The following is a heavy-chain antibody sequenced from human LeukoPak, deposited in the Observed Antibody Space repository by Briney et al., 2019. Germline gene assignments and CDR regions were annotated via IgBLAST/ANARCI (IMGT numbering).Heavy chain of an antibody. CDR1: GGSISSGDCY. CDR3: ARPYYYDSRIDP. CDR2: MYYSGST. J-gene: IGHJ5*02. V-gene: IGHV4-30-4*01. Sequence: SETLSLTCTVSGGSISSGDCYWSWIRQPPGKGLEWIAYMYYSGSTYYNPSLKSRVTMSADTSKNQLSLKLSSVTAADTAVYYCARPYYYDSRIDPWGQGILVTVSS. D-gene: IGHD3-22*01.